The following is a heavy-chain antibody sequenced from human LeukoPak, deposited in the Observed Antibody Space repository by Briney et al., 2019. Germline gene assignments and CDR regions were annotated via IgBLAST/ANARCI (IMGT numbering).Heavy chain of an antibody. J-gene: IGHJ4*02. CDR2: ISGSGGST. D-gene: IGHD6-19*01. V-gene: IGHV3-23*01. CDR3: AKASGVAVVEYYFDY. CDR1: GFTFSSYA. Sequence: PGGSLRLSCAASGFTFSSYAMSWVRQAPGKGLEWVSAISGSGGSTYYADSVKGRFTISRDNSKNTLYLQMNSLRAEDTAVYYCAKASGVAVVEYYFDYWGQGTLVTVSS.